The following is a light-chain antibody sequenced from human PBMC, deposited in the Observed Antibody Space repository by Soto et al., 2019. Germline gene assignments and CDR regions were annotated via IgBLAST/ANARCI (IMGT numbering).Light chain of an antibody. CDR1: QSISSSY. Sequence: EIVLTQSPGTLSWSPGERATLCCGASQSISSSYLAWYQQKPGQAPRLVMYGASSRATGIPDRFSGFGSGTDFTLTISRLEPEDSAVYYCQQYGSSPPFTFGPGTKVDIK. CDR3: QQYGSSPPFT. V-gene: IGKV3-20*01. CDR2: GAS. J-gene: IGKJ3*01.